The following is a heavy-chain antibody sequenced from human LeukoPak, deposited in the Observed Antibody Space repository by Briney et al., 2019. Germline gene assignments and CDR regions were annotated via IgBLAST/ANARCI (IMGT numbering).Heavy chain of an antibody. CDR3: AKSGERRRPYYFDY. V-gene: IGHV3-23*01. D-gene: IGHD3-10*01. CDR1: GFTFSSYA. J-gene: IGHJ4*02. Sequence: GGSLRLSCAASGFTFSSYAMSWVRQAPGKGLEWVSGITGSGSGTYYADSVKGQFTISRDNAKNTLYLHMNSLRVEDTAVYYCAKSGERRRPYYFDYWGQGTLVTVSS. CDR2: ITGSGSGT.